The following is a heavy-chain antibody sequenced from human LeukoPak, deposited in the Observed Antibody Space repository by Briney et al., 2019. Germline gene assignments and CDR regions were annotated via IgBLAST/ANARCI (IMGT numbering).Heavy chain of an antibody. CDR1: GYSISSGYY. CDR2: VVHSGTT. D-gene: IGHD3-22*01. CDR3: ARVDEDDSSDY. J-gene: IGHJ4*02. Sequence: SETLSLTCTVSGYSISSGYYWGWIRQPPGKGLEWIGSVVHSGTTYYNPSLKSRVTISVDTSKNQFSLKLSSVTATDTAVYYCARVDEDDSSDYWGQGTLVTVSS. V-gene: IGHV4-38-2*02.